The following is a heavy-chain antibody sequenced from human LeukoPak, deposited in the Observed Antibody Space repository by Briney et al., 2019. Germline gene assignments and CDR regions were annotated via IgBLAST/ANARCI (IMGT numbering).Heavy chain of an antibody. CDR1: GGSFCGCY. V-gene: IGHV4-59*06. Sequence: SETLSLTCAVYGGSFCGCYWSWIRQHPGKGLEWIGYIYYSGSTYYNPSLKSRVTISVDTSKNQFSLKLSSVTAADTAVYYCAVAVQHGDNSDAFDIWGQGTMVTVSS. D-gene: IGHD4-23*01. J-gene: IGHJ3*02. CDR3: AVAVQHGDNSDAFDI. CDR2: IYYSGST.